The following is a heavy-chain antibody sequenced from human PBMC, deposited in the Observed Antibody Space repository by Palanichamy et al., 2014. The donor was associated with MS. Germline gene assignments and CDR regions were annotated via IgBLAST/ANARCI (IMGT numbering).Heavy chain of an antibody. D-gene: IGHD6-19*01. CDR1: GGSVSNYY. Sequence: QVQLQESGPGLVKPSETLSLTCTVSGGSVSNYYWGWIRLPPGKGLEWIAYIYYSGSTNYNPSLKSRVTISLDTSKNHFSLKLSSVTAADTAVYYCAGTTRWLDFDYWGQGTLVTVSS. CDR3: AGTTRWLDFDY. V-gene: IGHV4-59*02. J-gene: IGHJ4*02. CDR2: IYYSGST.